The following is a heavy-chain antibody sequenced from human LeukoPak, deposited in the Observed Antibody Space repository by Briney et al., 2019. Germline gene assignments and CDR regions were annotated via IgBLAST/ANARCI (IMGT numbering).Heavy chain of an antibody. Sequence: GASVKVSCKASGGTFSSYAISWVRQAPGQGLEWMGGIIPIFGTANYAQKFQGRVTITTDESTSTAYMELSSLRSEDTAVYYCARVGVRFLEWFPFAYWGQGTLVTVSS. D-gene: IGHD3-3*01. CDR1: GGTFSSYA. V-gene: IGHV1-69*05. CDR2: IIPIFGTA. J-gene: IGHJ4*02. CDR3: ARVGVRFLEWFPFAY.